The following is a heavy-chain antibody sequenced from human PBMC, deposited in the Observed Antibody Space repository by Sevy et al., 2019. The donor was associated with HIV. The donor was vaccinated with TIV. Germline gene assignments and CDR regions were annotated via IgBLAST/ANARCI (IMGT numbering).Heavy chain of an antibody. CDR3: TRGPRGGWAFDL. CDR2: FRSKGYGGTT. D-gene: IGHD3-16*01. V-gene: IGHV3-49*03. Sequence: GGSLRLSCTASGFTFGDYAMSWFRQAPGKGLEWVGLFRSKGYGGTTEYAASVKGRFIMSRDDSKSIAYLQMNSLKTEDTAVYYCTRGPRGGWAFDLWGQRTMVTVSS. J-gene: IGHJ3*01. CDR1: GFTFGDYA.